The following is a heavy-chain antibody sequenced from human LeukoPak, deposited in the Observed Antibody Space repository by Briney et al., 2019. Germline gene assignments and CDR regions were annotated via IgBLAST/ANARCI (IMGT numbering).Heavy chain of an antibody. CDR1: GYTFTSYD. V-gene: IGHV1-8*01. CDR3: AVYYFNSSGYVPF. D-gene: IGHD3-22*01. Sequence: ASVKVSCKASGYTFTSYDINWVRQASGQGLEWMGWMNPNSGNTGYVQKFQGRVTMTRNTSITTTYMELSSLRSEDTAVYYCAVYYFNSSGYVPFWGQGTMVTVSS. CDR2: MNPNSGNT. J-gene: IGHJ3*01.